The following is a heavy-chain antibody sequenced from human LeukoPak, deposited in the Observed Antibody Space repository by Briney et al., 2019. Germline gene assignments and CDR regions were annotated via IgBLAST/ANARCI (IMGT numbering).Heavy chain of an antibody. CDR1: GFTFSTQW. Sequence: GGSLRLSCAASGFTFSTQWMSWVRQAPGKGLEWVANIKQDGSEKYYVDSVKGRFTISRDNAKNSLYLQMNSLRAEDTAVYSCVKPTGGDYGIWGQGTLVTVSS. V-gene: IGHV3-7*02. CDR2: IKQDGSEK. J-gene: IGHJ4*02. CDR3: VKPTGGDYGI. D-gene: IGHD4-17*01.